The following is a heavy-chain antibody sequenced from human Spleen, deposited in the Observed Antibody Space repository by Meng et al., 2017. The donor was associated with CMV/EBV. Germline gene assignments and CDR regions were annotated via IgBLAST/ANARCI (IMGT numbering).Heavy chain of an antibody. J-gene: IGHJ4*02. CDR1: GFTLSSNA. CDR3: AKENRGYGGNYYFDY. Sequence: GESLKISCAASGFTLSSNAMSWVRQAPGKGLEWVAGIRGSGGSASYADSVKGRFTISRDNSKNTLYLQMNSLRAEDTALYYCAKENRGYGGNYYFDYWGQGTLVTVSS. CDR2: IRGSGGSA. D-gene: IGHD4-23*01. V-gene: IGHV3-23*01.